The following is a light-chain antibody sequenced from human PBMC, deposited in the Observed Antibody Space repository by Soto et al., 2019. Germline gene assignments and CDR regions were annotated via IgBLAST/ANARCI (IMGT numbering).Light chain of an antibody. CDR2: DVS. J-gene: IGLJ2*01. Sequence: QSALTQPASVSGSPGQSITISCTGTRRDVGGYNYVSWYQQHPGKAPKLMIYDVSNRPSGVSNRFSGSKSGNTASLTISGLQAEDEADYYCSSYTSSSTTVFGGGTKLTVL. V-gene: IGLV2-14*01. CDR1: RRDVGGYNY. CDR3: SSYTSSSTTV.